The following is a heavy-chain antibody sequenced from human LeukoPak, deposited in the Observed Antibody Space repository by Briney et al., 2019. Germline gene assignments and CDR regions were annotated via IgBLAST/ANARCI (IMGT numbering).Heavy chain of an antibody. CDR3: AKGMAYYDFWSGYYDLHDAFDI. Sequence: GGSLRLSCAASGFTFSSYGMHWVRQAPGKGLEWVAVISYDGSNKYYADSVKGRFTISRDNSKNTLYLQMNGLRAEDTAVYYCAKGMAYYDFWSGYYDLHDAFDIWGQGTMVTVSS. CDR1: GFTFSSYG. CDR2: ISYDGSNK. D-gene: IGHD3-3*01. V-gene: IGHV3-30*18. J-gene: IGHJ3*02.